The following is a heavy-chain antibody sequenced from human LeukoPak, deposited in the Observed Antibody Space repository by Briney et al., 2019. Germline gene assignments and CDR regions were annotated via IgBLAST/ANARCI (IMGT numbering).Heavy chain of an antibody. Sequence: GASVKVSCRASGYTFTSYGISWVRQAPGQGLEWMGWISAYNGNTNCAQKFQGRVTMTTDTSTSTAYMELRSLRSDDTAVYYCALRRIVGATTVEYWGQGTLVTVSS. J-gene: IGHJ4*02. CDR1: GYTFTSYG. CDR2: ISAYNGNT. V-gene: IGHV1-18*01. CDR3: ALRRIVGATTVEY. D-gene: IGHD1-26*01.